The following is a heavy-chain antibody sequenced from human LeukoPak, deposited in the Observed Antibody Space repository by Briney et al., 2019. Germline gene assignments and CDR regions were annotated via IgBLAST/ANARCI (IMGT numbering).Heavy chain of an antibody. CDR2: ISAYNGNT. CDR3: ARTYYDFWSGYFDY. Sequence: ASVKVSCKASGYTFTSYYMHWVRQAPGQGLEWMGWISAYNGNTNYAQKLQGRVTMTTDTSTSTAYMELRSLRSDDTAVYYCARTYYDFWSGYFDYWGQGTLVTVSS. V-gene: IGHV1-18*04. J-gene: IGHJ4*02. D-gene: IGHD3-3*01. CDR1: GYTFTSYY.